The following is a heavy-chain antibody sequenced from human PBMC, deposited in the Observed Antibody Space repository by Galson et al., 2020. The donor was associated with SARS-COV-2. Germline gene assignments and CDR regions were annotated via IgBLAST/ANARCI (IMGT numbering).Heavy chain of an antibody. Sequence: GGSLRLSFAASGVTFSKAWWGWFRQAPGKGLEWIGRIKSKSDGETTDYAASVKGRFTISRDDSKNTLFLQMNSLKSEDTAVYYCAGGDPSLYGMDVWGQGTTVTVSS. J-gene: IGHJ6*02. CDR2: IKSKSDGETT. CDR1: GVTFSKAW. V-gene: IGHV3-15*01. CDR3: AGGDPSLYGMDV. D-gene: IGHD4-17*01.